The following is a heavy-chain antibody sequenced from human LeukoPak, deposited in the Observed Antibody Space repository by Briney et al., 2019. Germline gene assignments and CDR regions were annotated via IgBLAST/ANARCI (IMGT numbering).Heavy chain of an antibody. CDR1: GGSFSGYY. D-gene: IGHD6-13*01. CDR2: INHSGST. Sequence: SETLSLTCAVYGGSFSGYYWSWIRQPPGKGLEWIGEINHSGSTNYNPSLKSRVTISVDTSKSQFSLQLSSVTAADTAVYYCARDKGYSSSSALDYWGQGNLVTVSS. V-gene: IGHV4-34*01. CDR3: ARDKGYSSSSALDY. J-gene: IGHJ4*02.